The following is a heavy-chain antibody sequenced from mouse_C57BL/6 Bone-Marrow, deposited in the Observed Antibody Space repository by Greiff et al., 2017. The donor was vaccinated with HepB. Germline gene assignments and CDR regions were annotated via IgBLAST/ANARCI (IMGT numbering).Heavy chain of an antibody. CDR3: ARGVDYAMDY. CDR2: IYPGDGDT. V-gene: IGHV1-82*01. CDR1: GYAFSSSW. J-gene: IGHJ4*01. D-gene: IGHD1-1*02. Sequence: VQLQQSGPELVKPGASVKISCKASGYAFSSSWMNWVKQRPGKGLEWIGRIYPGDGDTNYNGKFKGKATLTADKSSSTAYMKLSSLTSEDSAVYFCARGVDYAMDYWGQGTSVTVSS.